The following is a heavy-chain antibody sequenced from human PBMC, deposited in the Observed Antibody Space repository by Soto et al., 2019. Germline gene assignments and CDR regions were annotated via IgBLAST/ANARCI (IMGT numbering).Heavy chain of an antibody. J-gene: IGHJ6*02. CDR1: GFTFSNAW. V-gene: IGHV3-15*07. Sequence: PGGSLRLSCAASGFTFSNAWMNWVRQAPGKGLEWVGRIKSKTDGGTTDYAAPVKGRFTISRDDSKNTLYLQMNSLKTEDTAVYYCTTGTIFGVVIIGYYYYGMDVWGQGTKVTVSS. D-gene: IGHD3-3*01. CDR2: IKSKTDGGTT. CDR3: TTGTIFGVVIIGYYYYGMDV.